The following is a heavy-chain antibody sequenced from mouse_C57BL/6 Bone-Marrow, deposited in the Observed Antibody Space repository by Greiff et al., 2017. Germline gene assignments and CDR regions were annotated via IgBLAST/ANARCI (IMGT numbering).Heavy chain of an antibody. CDR2: IDPEDGDT. D-gene: IGHD1-1*01. CDR1: GFNIKDYY. Sequence: EVQLQQSGAELVRPGASVKLSCTASGFNIKDYYMHWVKQRPEQGLEWIGRIDPEDGDTEYAPKFQGKATMTADTSSNTAYLQLSSLTSEDTAVYYCTPHFITTVVVGDYWGQGTTLTVSS. J-gene: IGHJ2*01. V-gene: IGHV14-1*01. CDR3: TPHFITTVVVGDY.